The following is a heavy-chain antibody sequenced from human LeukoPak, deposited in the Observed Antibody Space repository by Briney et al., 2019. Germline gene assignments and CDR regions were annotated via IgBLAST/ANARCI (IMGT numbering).Heavy chain of an antibody. Sequence: SETLSLTCTVSGGSISSYYWSWIRQPPGKGLEWIGYIYYSGSTNYNPSLKSRVTISVDTSKNQFSLKLSSVTAADTAVYYCARQRGRWLQLSWFDPWGQGTLVTVSS. CDR1: GGSISSYY. D-gene: IGHD5-24*01. V-gene: IGHV4-59*08. CDR2: IYYSGST. CDR3: ARQRGRWLQLSWFDP. J-gene: IGHJ5*02.